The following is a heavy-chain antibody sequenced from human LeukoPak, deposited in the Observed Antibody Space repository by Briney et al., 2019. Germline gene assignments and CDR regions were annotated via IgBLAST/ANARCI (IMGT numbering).Heavy chain of an antibody. J-gene: IGHJ4*02. D-gene: IGHD7-27*01. V-gene: IGHV3-23*01. Sequence: PGGSLRLSCAASGLTFSNYAMNWVRQAPRKGLEWVSGISDSGGSTHYADSVKGRFTISRDNSKNTLYLQMNSLRAEDTAVYYCANNWGAVAYWGQGTLVTVSS. CDR1: GLTFSNYA. CDR2: ISDSGGST. CDR3: ANNWGAVAY.